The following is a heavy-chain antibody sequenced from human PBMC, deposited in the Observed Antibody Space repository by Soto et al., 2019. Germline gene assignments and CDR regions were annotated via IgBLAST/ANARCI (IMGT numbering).Heavy chain of an antibody. CDR1: GYSFTSYW. J-gene: IGHJ6*02. Sequence: PGESLKISCKGSGYSFTSYWIGWVRQMPGKGLEWMGIIYPGDSDTRYGPSFQGQVTISADKSISTAYLQWSSLKASDTAMYYCARNGLYRTAGTPPYYYYGMDVWGQGTTVTVSS. CDR2: IYPGDSDT. D-gene: IGHD6-13*01. V-gene: IGHV5-51*01. CDR3: ARNGLYRTAGTPPYYYYGMDV.